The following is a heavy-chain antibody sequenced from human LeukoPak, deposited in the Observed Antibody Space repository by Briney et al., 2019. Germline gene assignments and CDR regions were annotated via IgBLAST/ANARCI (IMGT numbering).Heavy chain of an antibody. J-gene: IGHJ4*02. CDR3: AKDYVATTPYYFDY. V-gene: IGHV3-30*02. CDR1: GFTFSSYG. Sequence: GGSLRLSCAASGFTFSSYGMHWVRQAPGKGLEWVAFIRYDGSNKYYADSVKGRFTISRDNSKNTLYLQMNSLRSEDTAVYYCAKDYVATTPYYFDYWGQGTLVTVSS. D-gene: IGHD5-24*01. CDR2: IRYDGSNK.